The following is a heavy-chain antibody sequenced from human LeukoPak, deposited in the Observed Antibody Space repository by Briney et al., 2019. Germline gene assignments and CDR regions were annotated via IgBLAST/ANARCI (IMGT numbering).Heavy chain of an antibody. CDR1: GYTFTSYG. D-gene: IGHD5-12*01. CDR2: ISAYNGNT. J-gene: IGHJ6*02. CDR3: ARVVSGYDPEHYYYYGMDV. V-gene: IGHV1-18*01. Sequence: GASVKVSCKASGYTFTSYGISWVRQAPGQWLEWMGWISAYNGNTNYAQKLQGRVTVTTDTSTSTAYMELRSLRSDDTAVYYCARVVSGYDPEHYYYYGMDVWGQGTTVTVSS.